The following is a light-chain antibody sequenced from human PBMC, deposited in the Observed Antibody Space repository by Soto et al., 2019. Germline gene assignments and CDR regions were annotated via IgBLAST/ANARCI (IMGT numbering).Light chain of an antibody. CDR2: ATS. CDR3: YQYYSSPHT. Sequence: EIVLTQSPGTLSLSPGETATLSCRTSQTISRDDLAWYQQRPGQAPRLLVSATSRRATVIPDRFNGYGSGTDFTLTISSLEPEDFGVYYCYQYYSSPHTFGPGTRGDIK. CDR1: QTISRDD. V-gene: IGKV3-20*01. J-gene: IGKJ3*01.